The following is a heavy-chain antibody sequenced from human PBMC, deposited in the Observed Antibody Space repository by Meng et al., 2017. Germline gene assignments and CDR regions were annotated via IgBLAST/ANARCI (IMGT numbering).Heavy chain of an antibody. CDR1: GYTFTSYY. CDR2: INPSGGST. J-gene: IGHJ4*02. CDR3: ARENRLRYFDWLPGY. Sequence: ASVKVSCKASGYTFTSYYMHWVRQAPGQGLEWMGIINPSGGSTSYAQKFQGRVTMTRDTSTSTVYMELSSLRSEDTAVYYCARENRLRYFDWLPGYWGQGKRVTGAS. V-gene: IGHV1-46*01. D-gene: IGHD3-9*01.